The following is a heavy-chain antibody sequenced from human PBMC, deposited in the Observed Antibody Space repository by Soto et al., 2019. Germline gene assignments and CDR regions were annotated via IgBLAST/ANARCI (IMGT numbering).Heavy chain of an antibody. CDR1: GFTFSSYG. CDR2: IWYDGSNK. J-gene: IGHJ6*02. Sequence: GGSLRLSCAASGFTFSSYGMHWVRQAPGKGLEWVAVIWYDGSNKYYADSVKGRFTISRDNSKNTLYLQMNSLRAEDTAVYYCARDTSAVAGIYVYYYGMDVWGQGTTVTVSS. CDR3: ARDTSAVAGIYVYYYGMDV. V-gene: IGHV3-33*01. D-gene: IGHD6-19*01.